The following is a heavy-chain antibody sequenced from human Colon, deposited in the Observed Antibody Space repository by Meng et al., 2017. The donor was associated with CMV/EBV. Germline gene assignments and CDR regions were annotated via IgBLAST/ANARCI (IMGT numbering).Heavy chain of an antibody. J-gene: IGHJ4*02. CDR3: TTDPGYCSSTRCSRYYFDY. CDR1: AW. V-gene: IGHV3-15*01. Sequence: AWMGWVRQDPGKGLGWVGRIKSKADGGTTDYAAPVKGRFTTSGDDSKNTLYLQMNSLKTEDTAVYYCTTDPGYCSSTRCSRYYFDYWGQGTLVTVSS. D-gene: IGHD2-2*01. CDR2: IKSKADGGTT.